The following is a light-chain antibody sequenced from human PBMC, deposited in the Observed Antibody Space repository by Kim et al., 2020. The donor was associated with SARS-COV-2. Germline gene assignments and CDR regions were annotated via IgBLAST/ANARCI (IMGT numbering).Light chain of an antibody. J-gene: IGLJ1*01. Sequence: GQSVTHSCTGTSSDVGGYNYVSWYQQHPGKAPKLMIYDVSKRPSGVPDRFSGSKSGNTASLTISGLQAEDEADYYCCSYAGSYTYVFGTGTKVTVL. CDR3: CSYAGSYTYV. V-gene: IGLV2-11*01. CDR1: SSDVGGYNY. CDR2: DVS.